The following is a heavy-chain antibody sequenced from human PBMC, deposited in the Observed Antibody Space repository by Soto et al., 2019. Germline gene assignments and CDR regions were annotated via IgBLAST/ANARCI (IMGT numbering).Heavy chain of an antibody. Sequence: PSETLSLTCTVSGGSISSSSYYWGWIRQPPGKGLEWIGSIYYSGSTYYNPSLKSRVTISVDTSKNQFSLKLSSVTAADTAVYYCARQGRIAAAGKSLDYWGQGTLVTVSS. CDR3: ARQGRIAAAGKSLDY. V-gene: IGHV4-39*01. CDR2: IYYSGST. CDR1: GGSISSSSYY. J-gene: IGHJ4*02. D-gene: IGHD6-13*01.